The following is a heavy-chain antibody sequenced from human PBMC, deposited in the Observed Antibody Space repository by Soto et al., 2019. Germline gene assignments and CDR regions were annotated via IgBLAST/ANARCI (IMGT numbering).Heavy chain of an antibody. CDR2: INPIFGTP. CDR1: GGTFSSYA. V-gene: IGHV1-69*06. CDR3: AREGRHFDY. Sequence: ASVKVSCKASGGTFSSYAISWVRQAPGQGLEWMGGINPIFGTPHYAQKYQGRVTITADTFTNTAYMELTRLTSDDTAVYFCAREGRHFDYWGQGTLVTRLL. J-gene: IGHJ4*02.